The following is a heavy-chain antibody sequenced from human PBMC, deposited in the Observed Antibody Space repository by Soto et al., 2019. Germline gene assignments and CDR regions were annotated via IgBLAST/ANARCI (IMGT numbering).Heavy chain of an antibody. D-gene: IGHD1-1*01. V-gene: IGHV6-1*01. Sequence: PSQTLSVTWAISGDSVSSNSATWNWIRQSPSRGLEWLGRPYYRSKWYSDYAPAVKSRIAINPDTPKNQFSLHLNSVVPEDTDVYYCGRANLGTDRYLLEPFDPWRQGTLVTVSS. J-gene: IGHJ5*02. CDR3: GRANLGTDRYLLEPFDP. CDR1: GDSVSSNSAT. CDR2: PYYRSKWYS.